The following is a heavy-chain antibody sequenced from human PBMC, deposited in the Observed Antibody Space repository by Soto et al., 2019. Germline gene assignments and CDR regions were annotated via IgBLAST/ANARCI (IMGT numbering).Heavy chain of an antibody. D-gene: IGHD2-15*01. Sequence: QVQLQESGPGLVKPSETLSLTCTVSGGSVSSGSYYWSWIRQPPGKGLEWIGYIYYSGSTNYNPSLKRRVTISVDTSKNQFSLKLSSVTAADTAVYYCARDETRIYGMDVWGQGTTVTVSS. V-gene: IGHV4-61*01. CDR1: GGSVSSGSYY. CDR3: ARDETRIYGMDV. CDR2: IYYSGST. J-gene: IGHJ6*02.